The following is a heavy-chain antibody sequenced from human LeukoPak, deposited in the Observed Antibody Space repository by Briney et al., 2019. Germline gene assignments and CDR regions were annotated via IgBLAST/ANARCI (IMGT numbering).Heavy chain of an antibody. CDR3: AKDLWATVTTDFNY. CDR2: INQDGSEK. D-gene: IGHD4-17*01. J-gene: IGHJ4*02. Sequence: GGSLRLSCAASGFSFNNYWMSWVRQAPGKGLEWVANINQDGSEKYYLDSVKGRFSISRDNAKSSVYLQMNSLRAEDTAVYYCAKDLWATVTTDFNYWGQGTLVTVSS. CDR1: GFSFNNYW. V-gene: IGHV3-7*03.